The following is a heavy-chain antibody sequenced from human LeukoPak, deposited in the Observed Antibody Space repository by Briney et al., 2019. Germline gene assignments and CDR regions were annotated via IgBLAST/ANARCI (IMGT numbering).Heavy chain of an antibody. J-gene: IGHJ4*02. D-gene: IGHD3-3*01. V-gene: IGHV3-33*01. Sequence: GGSLRLSCAASGFTFSSYGMHWVRQAPGKGLEWVAVIWYDGSNKYYADSVKGRFTISRDNSKNTLYLQMNSLRAEDTAVYYCARASFVLEGLFDYWGQGTLVTVSS. CDR2: IWYDGSNK. CDR1: GFTFSSYG. CDR3: ARASFVLEGLFDY.